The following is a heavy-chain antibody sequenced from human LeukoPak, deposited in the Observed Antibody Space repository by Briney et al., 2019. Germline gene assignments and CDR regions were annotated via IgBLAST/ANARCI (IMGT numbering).Heavy chain of an antibody. CDR2: ITWNGDRL. CDR1: GFTFNDYP. CDR3: VKALRFDYFDH. Sequence: PGRSLRLSCAASGFTFNDYPMHWVRQAPGKGLEWVSGITWNGDRLDYADSMKGRFTISRDNDQNTLYLQMNNLRGEDTALYYCVKALRFDYFDHWGQGTLVTVSS. V-gene: IGHV3-9*01. J-gene: IGHJ4*02. D-gene: IGHD3-10*01.